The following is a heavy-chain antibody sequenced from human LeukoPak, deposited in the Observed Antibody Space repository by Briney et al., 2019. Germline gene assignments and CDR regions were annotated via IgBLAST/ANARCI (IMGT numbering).Heavy chain of an antibody. D-gene: IGHD3-10*01. CDR3: ASTYYYGSGLDY. Sequence: PSETLSLTCTVSGGSISSSIYYWGWIRQSPGKGLEWIGSIYYSGSTYYNPSLKSRVTLSVDTSKNQFSLKLSSVTAADTAAYYCASTYYYGSGLDYWGQGTLVTVSS. V-gene: IGHV4-39*07. J-gene: IGHJ4*02. CDR2: IYYSGST. CDR1: GGSISSSIYY.